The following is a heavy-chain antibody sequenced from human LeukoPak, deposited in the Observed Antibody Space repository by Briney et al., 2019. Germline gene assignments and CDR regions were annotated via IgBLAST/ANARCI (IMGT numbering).Heavy chain of an antibody. CDR3: ARDGVVPAAIPNEGWFDP. CDR2: ISYDGSNK. V-gene: IGHV3-30*01. D-gene: IGHD2-2*02. CDR1: GFTFSSYA. J-gene: IGHJ5*02. Sequence: GGSLRLSCAASGFTFSSYAMHWVRQAPGKGLEWVADISYDGSNKYYADSVKGRFTISRDNSKNTLYLQMNSLRAEDTAVYYCARDGVVPAAIPNEGWFDPWGQGTLVTVSS.